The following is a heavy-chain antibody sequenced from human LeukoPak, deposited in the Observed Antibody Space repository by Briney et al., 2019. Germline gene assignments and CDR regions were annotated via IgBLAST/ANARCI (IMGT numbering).Heavy chain of an antibody. CDR1: GYSFTSYW. J-gene: IGHJ4*02. CDR3: ARRYYYDSSGYYYFDY. CDR2: IYRGDSDT. Sequence: GESLKISCKGSGYSFTSYWIGWVRQMPGKGLEWMGIIYRGDSDTRYSPSFQGQVTISADKSISTAYLQWSSLKASDTAMYYCARRYYYDSSGYYYFDYWGQGTLVTVSS. D-gene: IGHD3-22*01. V-gene: IGHV5-51*01.